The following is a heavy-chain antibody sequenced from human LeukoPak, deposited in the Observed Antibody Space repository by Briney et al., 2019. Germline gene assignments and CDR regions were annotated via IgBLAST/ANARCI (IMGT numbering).Heavy chain of an antibody. CDR1: GDSISIYY. CDR2: IYNSGST. CDR3: ARHSYYYYGMDV. Sequence: SETLSLTCSVSGDSISIYYWSWIRQPPGKGLEWIGYIYNSGSTNYNPSLKSRVTISVDTSKNQFSLKLTSVTAADTAVYYCARHSYYYYGMDVWGQGTTVTVSS. J-gene: IGHJ6*02. V-gene: IGHV4-59*01.